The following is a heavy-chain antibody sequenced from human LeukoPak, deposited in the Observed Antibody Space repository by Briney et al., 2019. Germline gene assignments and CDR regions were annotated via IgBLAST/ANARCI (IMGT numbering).Heavy chain of an antibody. CDR3: VRRADYYDSSSYYY. CDR2: MNPNSGNT. D-gene: IGHD3-22*01. Sequence: ASVKVSCTASGYTFTSYDINWVRQATGQGLEWMGWMNPNSGNTGYAQKFQGRVTMTRSTSISTAYMELSRLRSEDTAVYYCVRRADYYDSSSYYYWGQGTLVTVSS. CDR1: GYTFTSYD. V-gene: IGHV1-8*01. J-gene: IGHJ4*02.